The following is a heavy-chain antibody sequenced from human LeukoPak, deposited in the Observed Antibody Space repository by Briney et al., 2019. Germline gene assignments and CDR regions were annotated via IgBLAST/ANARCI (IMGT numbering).Heavy chain of an antibody. CDR2: IYDSGST. V-gene: IGHV4-59*08. D-gene: IGHD3-22*01. CDR1: GGSIRNYY. J-gene: IGHJ3*02. CDR3: ASPTNAYDSSGYYPGGAFDI. Sequence: SETLSLTCTVSGGSIRNYYWNWIRQPPGKGLEWIGYIYDSGSTNYNPSLKSRVTISVDMSKNQFSLKLSSVTAADTAVYYCASPTNAYDSSGYYPGGAFDIWGQGTMVTVSS.